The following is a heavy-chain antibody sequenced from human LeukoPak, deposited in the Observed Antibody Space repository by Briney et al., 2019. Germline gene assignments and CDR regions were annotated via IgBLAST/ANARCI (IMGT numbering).Heavy chain of an antibody. Sequence: GGSLRLSCAASGFTFSSYGMHWVRQAPGKGLEWVAFIRYDGSNKYYADSVKGRFTISSDNSKNTLYLQMNSLRAEDTAVYYCAKDACSSTSCYGYYFDYWGQGTLVTVSS. V-gene: IGHV3-30*02. D-gene: IGHD2-2*01. CDR3: AKDACSSTSCYGYYFDY. CDR2: IRYDGSNK. CDR1: GFTFSSYG. J-gene: IGHJ4*02.